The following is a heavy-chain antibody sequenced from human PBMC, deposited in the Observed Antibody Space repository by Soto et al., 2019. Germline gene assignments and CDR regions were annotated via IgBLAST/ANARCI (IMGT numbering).Heavy chain of an antibody. J-gene: IGHJ4*02. D-gene: IGHD5-12*01. V-gene: IGHV3-74*01. CDR3: APVGDSGYDGVNDY. CDR1: GFTFSSYW. CDR2: INSGGGST. Sequence: PGESLKISCAASGFTFSSYWMHWVRQAPGKGLVWVSRINSGGGSTSYADSVKGRFTISRDNSKNTLYLQMNSLRAEDTAVYYYAPVGDSGYDGVNDYWGQGTLVTVSS.